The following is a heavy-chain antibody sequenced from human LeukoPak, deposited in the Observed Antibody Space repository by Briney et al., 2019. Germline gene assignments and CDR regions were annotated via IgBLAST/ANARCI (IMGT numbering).Heavy chain of an antibody. CDR2: INTNTGNP. CDR1: GYTFTSYA. D-gene: IGHD3-22*01. V-gene: IGHV7-4-1*02. Sequence: GASVKVSCKASGYTFTSYAMNWVRQAPGQGLEWMGWINTNTGNPTYAQGFTGRFVFSLDTSVSTAYLQISSLKAEDTAVYYCAREVVTEIDRHYYYYYMDVWGKGTTVTVSS. CDR3: AREVVTEIDRHYYYYYMDV. J-gene: IGHJ6*03.